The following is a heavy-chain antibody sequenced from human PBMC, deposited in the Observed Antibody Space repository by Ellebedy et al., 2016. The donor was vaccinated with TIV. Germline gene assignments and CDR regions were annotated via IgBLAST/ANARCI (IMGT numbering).Heavy chain of an antibody. D-gene: IGHD5-12*01. V-gene: IGHV4-39*01. CDR2: AYYVGST. CDR1: GGSTSGNNYY. J-gene: IGHJ6*04. CDR3: ARRGYTTVGLYTYYGLDV. Sequence: SETLSLTCTVSGGSTSGNNYYWAWIRQPPGQGLEWIASAYYVGSTYYNPSLMGRVTISVDTSNNQFSLNLRSVTAADTAIYYCARRGYTTVGLYTYYGLDVWGKGTTVTVSS.